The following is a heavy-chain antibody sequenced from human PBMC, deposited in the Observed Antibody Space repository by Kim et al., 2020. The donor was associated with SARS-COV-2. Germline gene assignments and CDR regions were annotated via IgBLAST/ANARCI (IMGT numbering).Heavy chain of an antibody. D-gene: IGHD3-10*01. CDR2: IYSSGNT. V-gene: IGHV4-39*01. CDR3: ARGLVRRYLDY. J-gene: IGHJ4*02. CDR1: GDSISSSNYY. Sequence: SETLSLTCTVSGDSISSSNYYWGWIRQPPGKGLEWIGSIYSSGNTYYSPSLKSRVTISVDTSKNQFSLKLTSVTAADTAVYYCARGLVRRYLDYWGQGTLVTVSS.